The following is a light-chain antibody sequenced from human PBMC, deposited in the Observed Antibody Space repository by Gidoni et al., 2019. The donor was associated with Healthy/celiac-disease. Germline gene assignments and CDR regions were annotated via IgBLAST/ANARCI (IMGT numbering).Light chain of an antibody. CDR1: QSISSY. CDR3: QQSYSTPCT. Sequence: DIQIDQSPSSLSASVGDRVTITCRASQSISSYLNWYQQKPGKAPKLLIYAASSLQSGVPSRFSGSGSGTDFTLTISSLQPEDFATYYCQQSYSTPCTFGQGTKVEIK. CDR2: AAS. V-gene: IGKV1-39*01. J-gene: IGKJ1*01.